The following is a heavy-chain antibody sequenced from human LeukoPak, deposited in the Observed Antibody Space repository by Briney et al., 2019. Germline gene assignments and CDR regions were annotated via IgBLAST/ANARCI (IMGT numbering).Heavy chain of an antibody. CDR1: GGSISSGGYY. Sequence: SQTLSLTCTVSGGSISSGGYYWSWIRQHPGKGLEWIGYIYYSGSTYYNPSLKSRVTISVDTSKNQFSLKLSSVTAADPDVYYCARAYDFWSGYYTGGHDAFDIWGQGTMVTVSS. D-gene: IGHD3-3*01. V-gene: IGHV4-31*03. CDR2: IYYSGST. J-gene: IGHJ3*02. CDR3: ARAYDFWSGYYTGGHDAFDI.